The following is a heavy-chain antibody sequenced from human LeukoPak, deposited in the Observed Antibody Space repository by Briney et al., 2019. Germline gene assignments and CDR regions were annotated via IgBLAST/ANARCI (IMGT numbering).Heavy chain of an antibody. Sequence: SQTLSLTCALSGDTVSSDSAAWNWIRQSPSRALEWLARTYYRSKWFGDYALSVKSRITINADTSKNQFSLQLNSVTPEDTAVYYCARKGTVTTPFDYWGQGILVTVSS. CDR1: GDTVSSDSAA. J-gene: IGHJ4*02. CDR3: ARKGTVTTPFDY. D-gene: IGHD4-11*01. CDR2: TYYRSKWFG. V-gene: IGHV6-1*01.